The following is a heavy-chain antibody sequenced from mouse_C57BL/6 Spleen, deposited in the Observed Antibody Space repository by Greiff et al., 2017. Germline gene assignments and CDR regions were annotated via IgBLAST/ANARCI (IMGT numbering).Heavy chain of an antibody. CDR2: ISSGGSYT. Sequence: EVQLVESGGDLVKPGGSLKLSCAASGFTFSSYGMSWVRQTPDKRLEWVATISSGGSYTYYPDSVKGRFTISRDNAKNTLYLQMSSLKSEDTAMYYCARHRDYGSNYFDYWGQGTTLTVSS. V-gene: IGHV5-6*01. J-gene: IGHJ2*01. CDR3: ARHRDYGSNYFDY. CDR1: GFTFSSYG. D-gene: IGHD1-1*01.